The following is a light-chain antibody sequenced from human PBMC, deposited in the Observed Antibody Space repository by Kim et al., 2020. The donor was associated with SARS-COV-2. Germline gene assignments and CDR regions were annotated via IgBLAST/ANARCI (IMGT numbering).Light chain of an antibody. CDR1: HSISSW. CDR3: KQYSNYPYT. Sequence: DIQMTQSPSTLSASVGDRVTITCRASHSISSWLAWYQQKAGKAPKVLIYKASTLESGVPSRFSGSGAGTEFTLTISSLQPDDFATYCCKQYSNYPYTFGQGTKLEI. CDR2: KAS. V-gene: IGKV1-5*03. J-gene: IGKJ2*01.